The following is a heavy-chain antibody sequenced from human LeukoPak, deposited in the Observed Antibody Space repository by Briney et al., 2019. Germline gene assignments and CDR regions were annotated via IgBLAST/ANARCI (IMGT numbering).Heavy chain of an antibody. CDR2: ISGSGGST. CDR1: GFTFSSYA. D-gene: IGHD2-21*01. Sequence: GRSLRLSCAASGFTFSSYAMSWVRQAPGKGLEWVSAISGSGGSTYYADSVKGRFTISRDNSKNTLYLQMNSLRVEDAAVYYCARAPVTSCRGAYCYPFDYWGQGTLVTVSS. CDR3: ARAPVTSCRGAYCYPFDY. V-gene: IGHV3-23*01. J-gene: IGHJ4*02.